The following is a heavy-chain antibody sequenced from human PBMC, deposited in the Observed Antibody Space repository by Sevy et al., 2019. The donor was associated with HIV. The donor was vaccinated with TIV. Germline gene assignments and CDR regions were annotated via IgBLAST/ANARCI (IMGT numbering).Heavy chain of an antibody. V-gene: IGHV3-7*03. Sequence: GGSLRLSCAASGFTFSRDWMSRVRQAPRKGLEWVASIKQDRSEKYYVDSVKGRFTISRDNAKNSLYLQMNSLRAEDTAVYYCAREYDILTGYFEGIAYFDYWGQGTLVTVSS. CDR1: GFTFSRDW. CDR2: IKQDRSEK. J-gene: IGHJ4*02. CDR3: AREYDILTGYFEGIAYFDY. D-gene: IGHD3-9*01.